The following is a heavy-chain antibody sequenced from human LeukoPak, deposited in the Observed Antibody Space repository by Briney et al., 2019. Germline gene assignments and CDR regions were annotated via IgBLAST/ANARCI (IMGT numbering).Heavy chain of an antibody. D-gene: IGHD4-11*01. J-gene: IGHJ4*02. V-gene: IGHV3-23*01. Sequence: TGGSLRLSCAASGFTFSSYAMSWVRPAPGKGVEWVSAISGSGGSTYYADSVKGRFTISRDNCKNTLYLQMNSLRAEDTPVYYCAKARPTVTTGLIDYWGQGTLVTVSS. CDR3: AKARPTVTTGLIDY. CDR2: ISGSGGST. CDR1: GFTFSSYA.